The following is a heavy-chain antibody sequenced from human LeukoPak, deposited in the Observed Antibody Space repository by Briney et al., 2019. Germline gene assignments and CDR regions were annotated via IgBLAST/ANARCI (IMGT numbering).Heavy chain of an antibody. Sequence: SGGSLRLSCAASGFTFSDYYMSWIRQAPGKGLEWVSTRGSSGSTFYADSVKGRFTISRDNSKNTLYLQMNSLRAEDTAIYYCAKDRGSSNSYTFDIWGQGTMVTVSS. V-gene: IGHV3-23*01. CDR1: GFTFSDYY. CDR2: RGSSGST. J-gene: IGHJ3*02. D-gene: IGHD6-6*01. CDR3: AKDRGSSNSYTFDI.